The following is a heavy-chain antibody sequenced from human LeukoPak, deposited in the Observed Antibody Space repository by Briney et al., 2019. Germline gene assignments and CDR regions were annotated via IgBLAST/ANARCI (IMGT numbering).Heavy chain of an antibody. D-gene: IGHD3-22*01. Sequence: ASVKVSCEASGYTFTGYYMHWVRQAPGQGLEWMGRINPNSGGTNYVQKFQGRVTMTRDTSISTAYMELSRLRSDDTAVYYCARAGVWDYSDSSGYHNGAFDIWGQGTMVIVSS. V-gene: IGHV1-2*02. CDR1: GYTFTGYY. J-gene: IGHJ3*02. CDR3: ARAGVWDYSDSSGYHNGAFDI. CDR2: INPNSGGT.